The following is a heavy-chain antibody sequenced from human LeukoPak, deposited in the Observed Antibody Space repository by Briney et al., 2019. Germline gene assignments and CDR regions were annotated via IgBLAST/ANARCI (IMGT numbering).Heavy chain of an antibody. V-gene: IGHV3-48*02. J-gene: IGHJ4*02. Sequence: GGSLRLSCVASGFTLSDYGMSWARQAPGKGLEWISYITTNSVMFYADSVEGRFAISRDNDQNSVYLQMSVLRDDDTAVYYCAREVRWGQGTLVTVSS. CDR2: ITTNSVM. CDR3: AREVR. CDR1: GFTLSDYG.